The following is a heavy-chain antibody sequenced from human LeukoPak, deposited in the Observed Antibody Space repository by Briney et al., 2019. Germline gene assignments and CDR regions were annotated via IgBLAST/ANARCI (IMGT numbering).Heavy chain of an antibody. J-gene: IGHJ5*02. CDR1: GFTFSSYA. V-gene: IGHV3-64D*06. Sequence: GGSLRLSCSASGFTFSSYAMHWVRQAPGKGLEYVSAISSNGGSTYYADSVKGRFTISRDNSKNTLYLQMSSLRAEDTAVYYCVKDLFLGYGPGPFDPWGQGTLVTVSS. CDR2: ISSNGGST. D-gene: IGHD3-10*01. CDR3: VKDLFLGYGPGPFDP.